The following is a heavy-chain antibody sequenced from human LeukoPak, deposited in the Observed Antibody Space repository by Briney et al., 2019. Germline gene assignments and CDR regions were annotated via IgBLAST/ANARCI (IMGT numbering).Heavy chain of an antibody. V-gene: IGHV4-4*07. CDR2: IYTSGGT. CDR3: ARGVFYHDTSGRGYYFDY. D-gene: IGHD3-22*01. Sequence: SETLSLTCAVSGGSIGSYYWSWIRQPAGKGLEWMGRIYTSGGTVYNPSLKRRVTISVDTSKKQFSLQLSSVSAADTAVYYCARGVFYHDTSGRGYYFDYWGQGNLVTVSS. J-gene: IGHJ4*02. CDR1: GGSIGSYY.